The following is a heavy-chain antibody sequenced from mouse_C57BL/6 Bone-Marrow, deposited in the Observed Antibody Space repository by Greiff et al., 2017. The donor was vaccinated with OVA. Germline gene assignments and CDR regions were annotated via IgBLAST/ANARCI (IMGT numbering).Heavy chain of an antibody. CDR2: IWWDDDK. Sequence: QVTLNVSGPGLLQPSPTLSLSCSFSGFSLSTSGMGVVWLRPPSGMGLEWLAHIWWDDDKYYNPALKSRLTISKDTSKNQVFLKIANVDTADTATYYCARRNWDQGDYFDYWGQGTTLTVSS. CDR1: GFSLSTSGMG. D-gene: IGHD4-1*01. J-gene: IGHJ2*01. V-gene: IGHV8-8*01. CDR3: ARRNWDQGDYFDY.